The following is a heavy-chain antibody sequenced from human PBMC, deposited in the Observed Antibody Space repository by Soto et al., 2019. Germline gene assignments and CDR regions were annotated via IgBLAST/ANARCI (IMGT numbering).Heavy chain of an antibody. J-gene: IGHJ6*02. CDR2: ISVYNGNT. CDR1: GYTFTSYG. Sequence: QVQLVQSGAEVKKPEASVKVSCKASGYTFTSYGISWVRQAPGQGLEWMGWISVYNGNTNYPQKLQGRVTMTTDTSTITAYMELRSLRSDDTAVYYCARSKVGYCSGGTCYPRYYYGMDVWGQGTTVTVSS. V-gene: IGHV1-18*01. D-gene: IGHD2-15*01. CDR3: ARSKVGYCSGGTCYPRYYYGMDV.